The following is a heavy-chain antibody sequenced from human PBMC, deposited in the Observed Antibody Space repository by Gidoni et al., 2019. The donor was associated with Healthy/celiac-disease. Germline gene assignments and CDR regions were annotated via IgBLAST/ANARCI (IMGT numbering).Heavy chain of an antibody. CDR1: GYSFTSYW. CDR3: ARQRTDSSGWYYYYYYGMDV. CDR2: IYPGDSDT. J-gene: IGHJ6*02. V-gene: IGHV5-51*01. D-gene: IGHD6-19*01. Sequence: EVQLVQSGAEVKKPGESLKISCKGSGYSFTSYWIGWVRQMPGKGLEWMGIIYPGDSDTRYSPSFQGQVTISADKSISTAYLQWSSLKASDTAMYYCARQRTDSSGWYYYYYYGMDVWGQGTTVTVSS.